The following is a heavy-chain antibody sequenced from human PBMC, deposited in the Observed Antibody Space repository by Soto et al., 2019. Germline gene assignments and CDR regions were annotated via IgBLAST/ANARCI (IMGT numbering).Heavy chain of an antibody. CDR1: GFTFSSYA. CDR2: MSGTGGST. D-gene: IGHD6-19*01. J-gene: IGHJ4*02. Sequence: EVQLLESGGGLVQPGRSLRLSCAASGFTFSSYAMNWVRQAPGKGLEWVSAMSGTGGSTYYADSVKGRFTISRENSKNTQYLQMNMQRVEDTAVFYCAKAGFSSGWSPSYFDYWGQGTLVTVSS. V-gene: IGHV3-23*01. CDR3: AKAGFSSGWSPSYFDY.